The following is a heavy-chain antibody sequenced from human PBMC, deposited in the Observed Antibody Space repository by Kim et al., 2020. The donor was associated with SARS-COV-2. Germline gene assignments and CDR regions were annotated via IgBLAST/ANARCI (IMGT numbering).Heavy chain of an antibody. J-gene: IGHJ6*02. CDR1: GFSFTSYS. CDR2: LISSSTYI. Sequence: GGSLRLSCATSGFSFTSYSMNWVRQAPGKGLEWVSSLISSSTYISYADSVKGRFTISRDNAKNTLYLQMRSLRAEDTAVYYCARLGYWGGMDVWGQGTMV. D-gene: IGHD2-15*01. V-gene: IGHV3-21*01. CDR3: ARLGYWGGMDV.